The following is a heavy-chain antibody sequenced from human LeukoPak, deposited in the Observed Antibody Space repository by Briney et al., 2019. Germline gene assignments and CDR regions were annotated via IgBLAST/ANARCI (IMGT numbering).Heavy chain of an antibody. CDR3: ARDPGYCSSTSCYRFDY. J-gene: IGHJ4*02. D-gene: IGHD2-2*01. CDR2: INPSGVST. CDR1: GYSFTGYY. Sequence: GASVKVSCKASGYSFTGYYMHWVRQARGQGLEWMGIINPSGVSTSYAQNFQGRVTMTRDTSTSTVYMELSSLRSEDTAVYYCARDPGYCSSTSCYRFDYWGQGTLVTVSS. V-gene: IGHV1-46*01.